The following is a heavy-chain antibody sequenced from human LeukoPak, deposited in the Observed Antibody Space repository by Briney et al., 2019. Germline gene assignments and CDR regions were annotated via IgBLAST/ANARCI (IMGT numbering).Heavy chain of an antibody. Sequence: ASVKVSCKASGYTFTSYGISWVRQAPGQGLEWMGWISAYNGNTNYAQNLQGRVTVTTDTSTSTAYMELRSLRSDDTAVYYCARVLCSGGDCYSLFDYWGQGTLVTVSS. CDR3: ARVLCSGGDCYSLFDY. D-gene: IGHD2-21*02. CDR1: GYTFTSYG. V-gene: IGHV1-18*01. J-gene: IGHJ4*02. CDR2: ISAYNGNT.